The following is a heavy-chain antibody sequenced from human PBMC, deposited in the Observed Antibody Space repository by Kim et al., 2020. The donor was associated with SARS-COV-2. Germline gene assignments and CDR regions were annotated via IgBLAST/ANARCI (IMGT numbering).Heavy chain of an antibody. J-gene: IGHJ4*02. V-gene: IGHV3-23*01. CDR2: ISGSGGST. Sequence: GGSLRLSCAASGFTFSSYAMSWVRQAPGKGLEWVSAISGSGGSTYYADSVKGRFTISRDNSKNTLYLQMNSLRAEDTAVYYCAKGGDDYYDSSLDYWGQGTLVTVSS. CDR1: GFTFSSYA. D-gene: IGHD3-22*01. CDR3: AKGGDDYYDSSLDY.